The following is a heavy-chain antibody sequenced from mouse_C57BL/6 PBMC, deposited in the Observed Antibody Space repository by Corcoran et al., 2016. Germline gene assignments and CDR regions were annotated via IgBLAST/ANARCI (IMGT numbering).Heavy chain of an antibody. D-gene: IGHD1-1*01. CDR3: ARWGLGSSYVYYYAMDY. J-gene: IGHJ4*01. Sequence: QIQLQQSGPELVKPGASVKISCKASGYTFTDYYINWVKQRPGQGLEWIGWIYPGSGNTKYNEKFKGKATLTVDTSSSTAYMQLSSLTSEDSAVYFCARWGLGSSYVYYYAMDYWGQGTSVTVSS. V-gene: IGHV1-84*01. CDR2: IYPGSGNT. CDR1: GYTFTDYY.